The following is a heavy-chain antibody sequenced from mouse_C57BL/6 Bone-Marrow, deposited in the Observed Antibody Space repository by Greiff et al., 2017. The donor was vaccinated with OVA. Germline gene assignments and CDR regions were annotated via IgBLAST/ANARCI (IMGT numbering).Heavy chain of an antibody. V-gene: IGHV14-1*01. CDR3: TYYSSPYYYAMDY. CDR2: IDPEDGDT. Sequence: EVQLQQSGAELVRPGASVKLSCTASGFNIKDYYMHWVKQRPEQGLEWIGRIDPEDGDTEYAPKFQGKATMTADTSSNTAYLQLSSLTSEDTAVYYCTYYSSPYYYAMDYWGQGTSVTVSS. D-gene: IGHD1-1*01. J-gene: IGHJ4*01. CDR1: GFNIKDYY.